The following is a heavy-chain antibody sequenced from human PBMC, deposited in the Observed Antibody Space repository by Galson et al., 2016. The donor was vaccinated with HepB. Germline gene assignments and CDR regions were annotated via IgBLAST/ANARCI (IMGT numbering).Heavy chain of an antibody. D-gene: IGHD5-18*01. J-gene: IGHJ5*02. CDR3: ARHGDVDTTRVPFQA. CDR1: GYNFPDYW. CDR2: IDPTDSYT. Sequence: QSGAEVKKPGESLTISCKGSGYNFPDYWISWVRQMPGKGLEWMGRIDPTDSYTNYSPSFQGHVTISADSSINTAYLRWRSLKASESAIYYCARHGDVDTTRVPFQAWGQGSLVIVSS. V-gene: IGHV5-10-1*01.